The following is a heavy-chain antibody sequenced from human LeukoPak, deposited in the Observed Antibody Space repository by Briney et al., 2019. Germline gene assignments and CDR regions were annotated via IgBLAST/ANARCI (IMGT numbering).Heavy chain of an antibody. CDR3: ARDRSTGTGYYYYYMDV. CDR2: ISSSSSTI. CDR1: GFTFSSYS. V-gene: IGHV3-48*04. Sequence: GGSPRLSWAASGFTFSSYSMNWVRQAPGKGLEWVPYISSSSSTIYYADSVKGRFTISRDNAKNSLYLQMNSLRAEDTAVYYCARDRSTGTGYYYYYMDVWGKGTTVTVSS. J-gene: IGHJ6*03. D-gene: IGHD1-1*01.